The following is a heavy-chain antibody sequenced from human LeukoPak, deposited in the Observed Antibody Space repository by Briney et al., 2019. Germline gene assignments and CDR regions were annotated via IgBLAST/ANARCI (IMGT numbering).Heavy chain of an antibody. CDR2: INSDGSST. J-gene: IGHJ6*02. D-gene: IGHD3-10*01. CDR3: AREGGSGSYYYYYGMDV. Sequence: QSGGSLRPSCAASGFPFSSYWMHWVRQAQGKGLVWVSRINSDGSSTSYADSVKGRFTISRDNAKNTLYLQMNSLRAEDTAVYYCAREGGSGSYYYYYGMDVWGQGTTVTVSS. V-gene: IGHV3-74*01. CDR1: GFPFSSYW.